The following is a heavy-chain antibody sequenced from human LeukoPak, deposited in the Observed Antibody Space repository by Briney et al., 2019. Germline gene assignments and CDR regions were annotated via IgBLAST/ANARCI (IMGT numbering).Heavy chain of an antibody. CDR3: ARGVGSSWFAD. CDR2: INPNSAAT. D-gene: IGHD6-13*01. V-gene: IGHV1-2*02. Sequence: ASVKVSCKASGYTFIANYIHWVRQAPGQGLERMGWINPNSAATSYAQNFEGRVTMTRDTSMTTHYMELSRLTSDDTAVYYCARGVGSSWFADWGQGTLVTVSS. CDR1: GYTFIANY. J-gene: IGHJ5*02.